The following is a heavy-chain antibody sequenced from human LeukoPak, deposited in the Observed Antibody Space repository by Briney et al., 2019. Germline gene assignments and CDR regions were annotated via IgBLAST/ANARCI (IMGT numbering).Heavy chain of an antibody. CDR1: GFTFSSYS. V-gene: IGHV3-21*01. CDR3: ARDQGVADLRVYYYYGMDV. D-gene: IGHD2-15*01. CDR2: ISSSSSYI. J-gene: IGHJ6*02. Sequence: SGGSLRLSWAASGFTFSSYSMNWVRQAPGKGLEWVSSISSSSSYIYYADSVKGRFTISRDNAKNSLYLQMNSLRAEDTAVYYCARDQGVADLRVYYYYGMDVWGQGTTVTVSS.